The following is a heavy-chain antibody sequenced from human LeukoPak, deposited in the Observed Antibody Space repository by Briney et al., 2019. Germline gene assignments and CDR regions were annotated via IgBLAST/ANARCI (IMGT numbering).Heavy chain of an antibody. CDR2: IRYDGITK. CDR1: GFCFSGYG. V-gene: IGHV3-30*02. Sequence: PGGSLRVSCAASGFCFSGYGMHWVRQVPGKRLEWVAFIRYDGITKFYIDSVKGRFAISRDNSKNTLSLQMNSLRTEDTAVYYCAALHTGTFVDYWGQGTLVTVSS. CDR3: AALHTGTFVDY. J-gene: IGHJ4*02. D-gene: IGHD4-17*01.